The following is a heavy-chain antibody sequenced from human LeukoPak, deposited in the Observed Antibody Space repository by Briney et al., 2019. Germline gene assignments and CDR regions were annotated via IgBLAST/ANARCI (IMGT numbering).Heavy chain of an antibody. V-gene: IGHV3-23*01. D-gene: IGHD3-10*01. CDR2: ISGSGDST. CDR1: GFTFSSYA. CDR3: AKSGMVRGVRYFDY. J-gene: IGHJ4*01. Sequence: GGSLRLSCAASGFTFSSYAMLWVRQAPGKGLEWVGAISGSGDSTYYADSVKGRFTISRDNSKNTLYLQMNSLRAEDTAVYYCAKSGMVRGVRYFDYWGQGTLVTVSS.